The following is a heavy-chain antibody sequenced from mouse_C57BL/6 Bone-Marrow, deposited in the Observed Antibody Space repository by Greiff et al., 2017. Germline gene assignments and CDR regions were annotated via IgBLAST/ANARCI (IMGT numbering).Heavy chain of an antibody. V-gene: IGHV14-4*01. D-gene: IGHD1-1*01. J-gene: IGHJ4*01. CDR2: IDPEHGDT. CDR1: GFNIKDDY. Sequence: VQLQQSGAELVRPGASVKLSCTASGFNIKDDYMHWVKQRPDQGLEWIGWIDPEHGDTEYASKFQGKATITADTSSNTAYLQLSSLTSEDTAVYYCTALITTVVATDFYAMDDWGQGTSVTVSS. CDR3: TALITTVVATDFYAMDD.